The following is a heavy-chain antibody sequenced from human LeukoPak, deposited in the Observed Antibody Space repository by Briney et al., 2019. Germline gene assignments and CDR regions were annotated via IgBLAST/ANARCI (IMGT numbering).Heavy chain of an antibody. V-gene: IGHV3-48*03. D-gene: IGHD3-22*01. J-gene: IGHJ5*02. CDR2: ISSSGSTI. CDR3: ARVWGSSGYSWFDP. CDR1: GFTFSSYE. Sequence: GGSLRLSCAASGFTFSSYEMNWVRQAPGKGLEWVSYISSSGSTIYYADSVKGRFTVSRDNAKNTLYLQMNSLRVEDTAVYYCARVWGSSGYSWFDPWGQGTLVTVSS.